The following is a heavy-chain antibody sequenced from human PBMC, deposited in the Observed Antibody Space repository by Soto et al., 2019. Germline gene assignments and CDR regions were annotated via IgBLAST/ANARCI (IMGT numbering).Heavy chain of an antibody. CDR3: ARVPEPRREEGFYYYYYGMDV. V-gene: IGHV1-69*13. Sequence: ASVKVSCKASGGTFSSYAISWVRQAPGQGLEWMGGIIPIFGTANYAQKFQGRVTITADESTSTAYMELSSLRSEDTAVYYCARVPEPRREEGFYYYYYGMDVWGQGTTVTVSS. J-gene: IGHJ6*02. D-gene: IGHD1-26*01. CDR1: GGTFSSYA. CDR2: IIPIFGTA.